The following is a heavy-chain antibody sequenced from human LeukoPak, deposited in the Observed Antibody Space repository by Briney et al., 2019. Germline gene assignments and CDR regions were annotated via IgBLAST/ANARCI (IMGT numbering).Heavy chain of an antibody. CDR1: GDTLSSYV. Sequence: SVKVSRKASGDTLSSYVISWVRQAPRQGLGRRVRIIPIIVIANYAHKFQGRDTITADKSTRTAYMKLSSLRTEDAAVYYCASPHADYYDSRDYFDYWGQGTLVTVSS. V-gene: IGHV1-69*04. J-gene: IGHJ4*02. CDR2: IIPIIVIA. D-gene: IGHD3-22*01. CDR3: ASPHADYYDSRDYFDY.